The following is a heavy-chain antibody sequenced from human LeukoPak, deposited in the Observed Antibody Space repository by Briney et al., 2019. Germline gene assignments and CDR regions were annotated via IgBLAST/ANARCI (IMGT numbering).Heavy chain of an antibody. CDR2: IDWDDDK. V-gene: IGHV2-70*11. D-gene: IGHD3-10*01. Sequence: SGPTLVNPTQTLTLTCTFSGFSLSTSGMCVSWIRQPPGKALEWLGCIDWDDDKYYSTSLKTRLTISKDTSKNQVVLTMTNMDPVDTATYYCARIRRSTGSYYADYWGQGTLVTVSS. CDR3: ARIRRSTGSYYADY. J-gene: IGHJ4*02. CDR1: GFSLSTSGMC.